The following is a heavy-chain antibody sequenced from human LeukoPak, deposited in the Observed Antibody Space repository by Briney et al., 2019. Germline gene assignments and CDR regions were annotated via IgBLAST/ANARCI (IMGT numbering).Heavy chain of an antibody. CDR1: GGSVSSGSYY. CDR2: IYYSGST. J-gene: IGHJ4*02. Sequence: SETLSLTCTVSGGSVSSGSYYWSWVRQPPGKGLEWIGYIYYSGSTNYNPSLKSRVTISVDTSKNQFSLKLSSVTAADTAVYYCAREEQQLGFDYWGQGTLVTVSS. CDR3: AREEQQLGFDY. V-gene: IGHV4-61*01. D-gene: IGHD6-13*01.